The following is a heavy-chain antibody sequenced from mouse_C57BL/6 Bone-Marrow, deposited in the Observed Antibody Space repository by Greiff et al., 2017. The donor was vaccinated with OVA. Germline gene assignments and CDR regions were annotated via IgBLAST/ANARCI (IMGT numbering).Heavy chain of an antibody. D-gene: IGHD3-2*02. CDR1: GYSITSGYY. CDR3: ARTAQARLFAY. V-gene: IGHV3-6*01. Sequence: EVQLVESGPGLVKPSQSLSLTCSVTGYSITSGYYWNWIRQFPGNKLEWMGYISYDGSNNYNPSLKNRISITRDTSKNQFFLKLNSVTTEDTATYYCARTAQARLFAYWGQGTLVTVSA. CDR2: ISYDGSN. J-gene: IGHJ3*01.